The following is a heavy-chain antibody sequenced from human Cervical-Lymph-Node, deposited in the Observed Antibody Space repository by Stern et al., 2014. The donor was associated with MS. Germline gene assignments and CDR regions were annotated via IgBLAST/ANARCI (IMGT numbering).Heavy chain of an antibody. CDR1: GFTFSDYG. D-gene: IGHD3-10*01. CDR3: AKDGDARIFDY. Sequence: QMQLVQSGGGVVQPGGSLRLSCVVSGFTFSDYGMHWVRQSPGEGLEWVAVIFHDGSQEFYAESVKGRFTISRDNSKGTLYLQMNSLRIEDTAMYYCAKDGDARIFDYWGQGTQVTV. V-gene: IGHV3-30*18. CDR2: IFHDGSQE. J-gene: IGHJ4*02.